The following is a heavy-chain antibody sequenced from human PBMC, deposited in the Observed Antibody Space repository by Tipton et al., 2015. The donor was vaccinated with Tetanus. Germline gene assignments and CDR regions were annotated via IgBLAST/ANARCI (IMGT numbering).Heavy chain of an antibody. CDR1: GGSMSGSGHY. J-gene: IGHJ1*01. Sequence: TLSLTCIVSGGSMSGSGHYGAWVRQSPGKGLEWIGSISYSGRTYYSPSLKSRVTMSVDTSKKDFSVRLGSVTAADTAVYYCARQDTLNYYYVGYFHDWGQGTLVTVSS. D-gene: IGHD3-22*01. V-gene: IGHV4-39*01. CDR3: ARQDTLNYYYVGYFHD. CDR2: ISYSGRT.